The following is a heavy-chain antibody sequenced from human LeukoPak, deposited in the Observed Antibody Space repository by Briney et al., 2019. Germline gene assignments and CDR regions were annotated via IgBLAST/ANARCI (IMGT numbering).Heavy chain of an antibody. D-gene: IGHD6-19*01. J-gene: IGHJ4*02. CDR1: GFTFSDYY. V-gene: IGHV3-11*04. CDR2: ISSSGSTI. CDR3: ARDLAQWLVLGY. Sequence: GSLRLSCAASGFTFSDYYMSWIRQAPGKGLAWVSYISSSGSTIYYADSVKGRFTISRDNAKNSLYLQMNSLRAEDTAVYYCARDLAQWLVLGYWGQGTLVAVCS.